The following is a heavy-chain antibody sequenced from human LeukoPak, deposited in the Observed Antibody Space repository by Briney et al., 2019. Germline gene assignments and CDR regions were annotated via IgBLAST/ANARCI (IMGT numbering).Heavy chain of an antibody. CDR3: ARAYYYGSGSYGLDY. D-gene: IGHD3-10*01. Sequence: SETLSLTCAVSGGSISSYYWSWIRQPPGKGLEWIGYIYSSGSTNYNPSLKSRLTISVDASKNQFSLKLTSVTAADTAVYYCARAYYYGSGSYGLDYWGQGTLVTVSS. CDR1: GGSISSYY. CDR2: IYSSGST. V-gene: IGHV4-59*01. J-gene: IGHJ4*02.